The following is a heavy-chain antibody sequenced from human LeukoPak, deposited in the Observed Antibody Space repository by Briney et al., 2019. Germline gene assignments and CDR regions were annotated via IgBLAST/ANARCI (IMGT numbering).Heavy chain of an antibody. V-gene: IGHV4-39*07. J-gene: IGHJ5*02. CDR2: IYYSGST. D-gene: IGHD3-16*02. CDR1: GGSISSSSYY. Sequence: SETLSLTCTVSGGSISSSSYYWGWIRQPPGKGLEWIGSIYYSGSTYYNPSLKSRVTISVDTSKNQFSLKLSSVTAADTAVYYCARDVGYRVPGWFDPWGQGTLVTVSS. CDR3: ARDVGYRVPGWFDP.